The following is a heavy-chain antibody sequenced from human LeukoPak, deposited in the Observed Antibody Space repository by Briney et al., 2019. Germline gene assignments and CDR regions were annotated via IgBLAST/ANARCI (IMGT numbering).Heavy chain of an antibody. J-gene: IGHJ4*02. CDR1: GGTFSSYG. V-gene: IGHV1-69*01. CDR2: IIPIFGTA. CDR3: ANYYDSSGGLN. D-gene: IGHD3-22*01. Sequence: ASVKVSCKASGGTFSSYGISWVRQAPGQGLEWMGGIIPIFGTANYAQKFQGRVTITADESTSTAYMGLSSLRSEDTAVYYCANYYDSSGGLNWGQGTLVTVSS.